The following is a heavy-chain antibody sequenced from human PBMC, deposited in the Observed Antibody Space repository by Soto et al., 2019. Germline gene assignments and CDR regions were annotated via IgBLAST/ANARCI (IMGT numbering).Heavy chain of an antibody. CDR3: ARAPLHYDYVPFDR. D-gene: IGHD3-16*01. J-gene: IGHJ5*02. CDR1: GFTFSSYS. V-gene: IGHV3-48*02. CDR2: ISSSSSTI. Sequence: EVQLVESGGGLVQPGGSLRLSCAASGFTFSSYSMNWVRQAPGKGLEWVSYISSSSSTIYYADSVKGRFTISRDNAKNSLYLQMNSLRDEDTAVYYCARAPLHYDYVPFDRWGQGSLVTVSS.